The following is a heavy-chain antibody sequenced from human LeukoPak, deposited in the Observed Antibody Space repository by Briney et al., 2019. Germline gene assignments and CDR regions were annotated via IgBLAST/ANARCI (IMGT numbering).Heavy chain of an antibody. V-gene: IGHV3-11*01. Sequence: GGSLRLSCAASGFTFSDYYMSWIRQAPGKGLEWVSYISSSGSTIYYADSVKGRFTISRDNAKNSLYLQMNSLRAEDTAVYYCASGPVAGYYYYYYMDVWGKGTTVTVSS. CDR1: GFTFSDYY. CDR2: ISSSGSTI. D-gene: IGHD6-19*01. J-gene: IGHJ6*03. CDR3: ASGPVAGYYYYYYMDV.